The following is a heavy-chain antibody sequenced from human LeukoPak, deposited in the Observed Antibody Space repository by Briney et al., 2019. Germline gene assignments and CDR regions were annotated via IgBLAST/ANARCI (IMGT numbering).Heavy chain of an antibody. J-gene: IGHJ4*02. CDR2: IYYSGST. CDR1: GGSISSGDYY. Sequence: QASETLSLTCTVSGGSISSGDYYWSWIRQPPGKGLEWIGYIYYSGSTYYNPSLKSRVTISVDTSKNQFSLKLSSVTAADTAVYYCARHGDDYGDYAIDYWGQGTLVTVSS. CDR3: ARHGDDYGDYAIDY. D-gene: IGHD4-17*01. V-gene: IGHV4-30-4*01.